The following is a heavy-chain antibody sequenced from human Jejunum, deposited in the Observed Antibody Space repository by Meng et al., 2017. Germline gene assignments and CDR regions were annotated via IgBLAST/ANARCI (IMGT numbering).Heavy chain of an antibody. D-gene: IGHD3-16*01. CDR1: GVSISSNHW. CDR2: MYHGGST. J-gene: IGHJ5*02. CDR3: SNYVWGSPPTGVLS. V-gene: IGHV4-4*02. Sequence: QVQLQESGPGLGKPSGTLSLTCAVSGVSISSNHWWSWVRQPPGKGLEWIGEMYHGGSTNYNPSLKSQVNISVDKSKNQFALKLTSVTAADTGVYYCSNYVWGSPPTGVLSWGQGTLVTVSS.